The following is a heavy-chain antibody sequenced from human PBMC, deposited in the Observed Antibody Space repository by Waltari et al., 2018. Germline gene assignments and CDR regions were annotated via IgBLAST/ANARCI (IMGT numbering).Heavy chain of an antibody. CDR3: ARPSSGSHNY. V-gene: IGHV3-66*01. CDR2: IDSGGDA. Sequence: DVQLVESGGGLVQPGGSLRLSCAASGFTVGNNYMRWVRQPPGKGLEWVSLIDSGGDAFYADSVKGRFTIARDNSKNTLYLQMNSLRAEDTAVYYCARPSSGSHNYWGRGTLVTVSS. J-gene: IGHJ4*02. D-gene: IGHD1-26*01. CDR1: GFTVGNNY.